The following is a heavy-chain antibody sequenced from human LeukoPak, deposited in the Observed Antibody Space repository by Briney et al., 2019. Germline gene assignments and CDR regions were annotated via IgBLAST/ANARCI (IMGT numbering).Heavy chain of an antibody. D-gene: IGHD2-15*01. CDR1: GYTFTSYG. CDR2: ISTYNGNT. V-gene: IGHV1-18*01. J-gene: IGHJ4*02. CDR3: AREYCSGGSCYNVDY. Sequence: ASVKVSCKASGYTFTSYGISWVRQAPGQGLEWMGWISTYNGNTNYAQSLRGRVTMTTDTSTSTAYMELRTLRSDDTAVYYCAREYCSGGSCYNVDYWGQGTLVTVSS.